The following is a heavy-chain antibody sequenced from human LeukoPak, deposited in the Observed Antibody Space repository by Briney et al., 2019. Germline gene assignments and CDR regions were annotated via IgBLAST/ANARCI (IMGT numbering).Heavy chain of an antibody. Sequence: GGSLRLSCAASGFTFSSYSMNWVRQAPGKGLEWVSYIGSSGSTIYYADSVKGRFTITRDNAKNSLYLQMNSLRAEDTAVYYCARDEQQWLVGYFDYWGQGTLVTVSS. CDR3: ARDEQQWLVGYFDY. J-gene: IGHJ4*02. D-gene: IGHD6-19*01. V-gene: IGHV3-48*04. CDR2: IGSSGSTI. CDR1: GFTFSSYS.